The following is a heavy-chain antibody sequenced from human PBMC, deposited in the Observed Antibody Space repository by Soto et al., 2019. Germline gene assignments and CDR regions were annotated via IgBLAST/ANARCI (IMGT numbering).Heavy chain of an antibody. J-gene: IGHJ5*02. Sequence: GGSLRLSCEASGFTFSNYGMSWVRQAPGKGLEWVSTITHNAANTYYADSVKGRFTISRDNSKNTLYLQMNSLRAEDTALYYRAGTWSPAWGQGTLVTVSS. CDR2: ITHNAANT. CDR3: AGTWSPA. D-gene: IGHD1-1*01. V-gene: IGHV3-23*01. CDR1: GFTFSNYG.